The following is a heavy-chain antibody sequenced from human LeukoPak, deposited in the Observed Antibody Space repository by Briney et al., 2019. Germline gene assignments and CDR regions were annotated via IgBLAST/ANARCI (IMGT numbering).Heavy chain of an antibody. Sequence: PSETLSLTCTVSGGSISSYYWSWVRQPPGKGLEWIGYIYYSGSTNYNPSPKNRVTISVDTSKNQFSLKLSSVTAADTAVYYCARDLATAATADRAFDIWGQGTMVTVSS. D-gene: IGHD6-13*01. V-gene: IGHV4-59*01. J-gene: IGHJ3*02. CDR2: IYYSGST. CDR3: ARDLATAATADRAFDI. CDR1: GGSISSYY.